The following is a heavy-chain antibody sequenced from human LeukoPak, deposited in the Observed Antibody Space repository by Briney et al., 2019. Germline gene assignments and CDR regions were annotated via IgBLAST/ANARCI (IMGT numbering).Heavy chain of an antibody. Sequence: ASVKVSCKASGYTFTSYGISWVRQAPGQGLEWMGWISAYNGNTNYAQKLQGRVTMTTDTSTSTAYMELRSLRSDDTAVYYCARDTLRFLEWLLSPIDASDIWGQGTMVTVSS. CDR1: GYTFTSYG. J-gene: IGHJ3*02. D-gene: IGHD3-3*01. CDR3: ARDTLRFLEWLLSPIDASDI. CDR2: ISAYNGNT. V-gene: IGHV1-18*01.